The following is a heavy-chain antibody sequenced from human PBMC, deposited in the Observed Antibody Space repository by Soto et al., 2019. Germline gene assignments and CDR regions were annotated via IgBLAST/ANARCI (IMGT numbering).Heavy chain of an antibody. V-gene: IGHV1-46*03. J-gene: IGHJ1*01. D-gene: IGHD4-17*01. Sequence: QVPLVQSGAEVKKPGASVKVSCKASGYTFTSYYMHWVRQAPGQGLEWMGIINPSGGSTSYAQKFQGRVTMTRDTSTSTVYMELSSLRSEDTAVYYCATLTTVTLSAEYFQHWGQGTLVTVSS. CDR2: INPSGGST. CDR1: GYTFTSYY. CDR3: ATLTTVTLSAEYFQH.